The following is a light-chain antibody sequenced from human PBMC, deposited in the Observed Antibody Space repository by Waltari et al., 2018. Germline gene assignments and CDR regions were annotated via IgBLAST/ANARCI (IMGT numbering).Light chain of an antibody. CDR1: SGSVSTTYY. V-gene: IGLV8-61*01. J-gene: IGLJ3*02. CDR2: NTN. CDR3: VLYMGGGVSV. Sequence: QTVVTQEPSFSVSPGGTITLTCGLTSGSVSTTYYPSWYQQTPGQAPRTLMYNTNTRSSGVPDRFSGSILGNKAALTITGAQADDESDYYCVLYMGGGVSVFGGGTKLTVL.